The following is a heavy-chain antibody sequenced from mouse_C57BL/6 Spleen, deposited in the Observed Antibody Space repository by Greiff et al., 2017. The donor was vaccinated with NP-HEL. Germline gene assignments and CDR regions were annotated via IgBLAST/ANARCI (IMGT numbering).Heavy chain of an antibody. J-gene: IGHJ1*03. D-gene: IGHD1-1*01. V-gene: IGHV1-64*01. CDR2: IHPNSGST. Sequence: QVQLKQPGAELVKPGASVKLSCKASGYTFTSYWMHWVKQRPGQGLEWIGMIHPNSGSTNYNEKFKSKATLTVDKSSSTAYMQLSSLTSEDSAVYYCASLRGITTVVATDWYFDVWGTGTTVTVSS. CDR3: ASLRGITTVVATDWYFDV. CDR1: GYTFTSYW.